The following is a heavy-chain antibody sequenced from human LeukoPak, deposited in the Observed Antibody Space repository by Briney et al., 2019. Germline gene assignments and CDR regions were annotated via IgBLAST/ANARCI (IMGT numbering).Heavy chain of an antibody. J-gene: IGHJ6*02. CDR2: ISGSGGST. V-gene: IGHV3-23*01. CDR1: GFTFSDYY. CDR3: AKDRGSSSIFYYYYGMDV. Sequence: GGSLRLSCAASGFTFSDYYMSWIRQAPGKGLEWVSAISGSGGSTYYADSVKGRFTISRDNSKNTLYLQMNSLRAEDTAVYYCAKDRGSSSIFYYYYGMDVWGQGTTVTVSS. D-gene: IGHD2-15*01.